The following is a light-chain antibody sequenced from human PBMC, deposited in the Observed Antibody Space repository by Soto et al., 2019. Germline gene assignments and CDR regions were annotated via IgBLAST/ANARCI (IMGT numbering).Light chain of an antibody. J-gene: IGKJ1*01. Sequence: ALTQSPGTLSSSPGERATLSCRASQAVSSNYLAWYQQKSGQAPRLLIYSASRRATGIPDRFTGSGSGTDFTLTINRVEPEDFATYYCQQSYSTPWTFGQGTKVDTK. CDR3: QQSYSTPWT. CDR1: QAVSSNY. V-gene: IGKV3-20*01. CDR2: SAS.